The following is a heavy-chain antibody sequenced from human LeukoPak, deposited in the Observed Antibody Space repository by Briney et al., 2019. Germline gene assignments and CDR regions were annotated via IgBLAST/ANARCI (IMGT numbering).Heavy chain of an antibody. CDR2: ISYDGSNK. J-gene: IGHJ4*02. CDR1: GFTFSSYA. CDR3: ARDLKPHSSSWYYFDY. D-gene: IGHD6-13*01. Sequence: GGSLRLSCAASGFTFSSYAMHWVRQAPGKGLEWVAVISYDGSNKYYADSVKGRFTISRDNSKNTLYLQMNSLRAEDTAVYCCARDLKPHSSSWYYFDYWGQGTLVTVSS. V-gene: IGHV3-30-3*01.